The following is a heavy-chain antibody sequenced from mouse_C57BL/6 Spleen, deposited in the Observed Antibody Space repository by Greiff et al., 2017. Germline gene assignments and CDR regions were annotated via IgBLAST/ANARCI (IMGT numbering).Heavy chain of an antibody. D-gene: IGHD2-5*01. V-gene: IGHV1-55*01. CDR2: IYPGSGST. J-gene: IGHJ3*01. CDR3: ARYDYYSTRAWFAD. Sequence: QVQLQQPGAELVKPGASVKMSCKASGYTFTSYWITWVKQRPGQGLEWIGDIYPGSGSTNYNEKFKSKATLTVDTSSSTAYMQLSSLTSEDSAVYYCARYDYYSTRAWFADWGQGTLVTVSA. CDR1: GYTFTSYW.